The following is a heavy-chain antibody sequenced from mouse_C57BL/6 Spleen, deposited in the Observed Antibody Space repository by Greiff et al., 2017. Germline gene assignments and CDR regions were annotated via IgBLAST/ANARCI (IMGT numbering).Heavy chain of an antibody. CDR3: ARLNYGSSYLAY. J-gene: IGHJ3*01. CDR2: ISSGGSYT. CDR1: GFTFSSYG. Sequence: EVQLQESGGDLVKPGGSLKLSCAASGFTFSSYGMSWVRQTPDKRLEWVATISSGGSYTYYPDSVKGRFTISRDNAKNTLYLQMSSLKSEDTAMYYCARLNYGSSYLAYWGQGTLVTVSA. D-gene: IGHD1-1*01. V-gene: IGHV5-6*01.